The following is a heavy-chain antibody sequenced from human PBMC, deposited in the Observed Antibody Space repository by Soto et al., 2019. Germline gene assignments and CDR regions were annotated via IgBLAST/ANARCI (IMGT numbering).Heavy chain of an antibody. CDR3: ARHKGGYYSGVDV. Sequence: LSYTVSWGNIINISDCCIFIRKPPGKGLEWIGNIYYSGTTYYNPSLKSRVTISVDTSKNQFSLKLSSVTAADTAVYYCARHKGGYYSGVDVWGQGTTVTVSS. D-gene: IGHD3-16*01. CDR1: WGNIINISDC. CDR2: IYYSGTT. V-gene: IGHV4-39*01. J-gene: IGHJ6*02.